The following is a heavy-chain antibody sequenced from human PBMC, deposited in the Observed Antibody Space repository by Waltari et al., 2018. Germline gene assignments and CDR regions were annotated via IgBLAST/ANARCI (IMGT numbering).Heavy chain of an antibody. CDR2: IKPDGTAK. V-gene: IGHV3-7*01. CDR3: ARHGDYSFDI. CDR1: ESTFSTFW. J-gene: IGHJ3*02. Sequence: EVRLVESGGGLVQPGGSLRLSCAASESTFSTFWMSWVRQAPGKGRELVAYIKPDGTAKDQVDSVKDRFTISRDNAKSSLYLQMNSLRAEDTAVYYCARHGDYSFDIWGQGTTVTVSS. D-gene: IGHD4-17*01.